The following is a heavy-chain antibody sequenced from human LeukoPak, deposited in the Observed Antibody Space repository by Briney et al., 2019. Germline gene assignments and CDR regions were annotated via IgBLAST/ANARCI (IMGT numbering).Heavy chain of an antibody. CDR3: AKDPKRGIGY. V-gene: IGHV3-48*01. Sequence: PGGSLRLSCAASGFTFSSYTMNWVRQAPGKGLEWISYISSSSNTIYYADPVKGRFTISRDNAKNSLYLQMNSLRAEDTAVYYCAKDPKRGIGYWGQGTLVTVSS. J-gene: IGHJ4*02. CDR2: ISSSSNTI. D-gene: IGHD5-24*01. CDR1: GFTFSSYT.